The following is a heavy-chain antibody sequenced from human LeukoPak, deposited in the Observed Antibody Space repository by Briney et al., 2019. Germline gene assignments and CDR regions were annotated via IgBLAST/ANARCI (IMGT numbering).Heavy chain of an antibody. CDR2: ASYDGHNN. J-gene: IGHJ4*02. CDR1: GFTFNNYA. Sequence: GRSLRLSCAVSGFTFNNYAMHWVRQAPGKGLEWVAVASYDGHNNYYADSVKGRFTISRDNSKNTLYLQMNSLRAEDTAVYYCARDTYTSGWYAGWNYWGQGTLVTVSS. D-gene: IGHD6-19*01. V-gene: IGHV3-30*04. CDR3: ARDTYTSGWYAGWNY.